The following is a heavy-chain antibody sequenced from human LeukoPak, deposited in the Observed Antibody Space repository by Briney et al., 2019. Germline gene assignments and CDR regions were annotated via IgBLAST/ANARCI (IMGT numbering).Heavy chain of an antibody. D-gene: IGHD3-10*01. J-gene: IGHJ4*02. V-gene: IGHV4-39*01. CDR3: VYYYGSGSVEY. CDR1: GGSITSSNYY. CDR2: FYYSGST. Sequence: SETLSLTCTVSGGSITSSNYYWGWIRQPPGKGLERIGSFYYSGSTNYNPSLKSRVTISVDTSKNQFSLKLSSVTAADTAVYYCVYYYGSGSVEYGGQGTLVTVSS.